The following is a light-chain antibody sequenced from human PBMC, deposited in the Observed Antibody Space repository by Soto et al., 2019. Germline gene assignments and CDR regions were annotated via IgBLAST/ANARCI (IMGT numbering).Light chain of an antibody. CDR1: QSVSSR. J-gene: IGKJ1*01. Sequence: ELVLTPSPATLSFSNRDTATPSCRASQSVSSRLAWYQQKPGQAPSLLIYGASTRATGIPARFSGSGSGTEFTLTISSLQPEDFAVYYCQQYNNWPLTFGQGTKVDIK. CDR2: GAS. V-gene: IGKV3-15*01. CDR3: QQYNNWPLT.